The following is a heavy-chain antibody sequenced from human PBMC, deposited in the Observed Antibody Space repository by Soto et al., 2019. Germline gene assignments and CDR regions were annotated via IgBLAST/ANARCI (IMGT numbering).Heavy chain of an antibody. Sequence: SETLSLTCAVYGGSFSGYYWSWIRQPPGKGLEWIGEINHSGSTNYNPSLKSRVTISVDTSKNQFSLKLSSVTAADTAVYYCARGTGDPARDAFDIWGQGTMVTVSS. D-gene: IGHD7-27*01. CDR2: INHSGST. J-gene: IGHJ3*02. V-gene: IGHV4-34*01. CDR1: GGSFSGYY. CDR3: ARGTGDPARDAFDI.